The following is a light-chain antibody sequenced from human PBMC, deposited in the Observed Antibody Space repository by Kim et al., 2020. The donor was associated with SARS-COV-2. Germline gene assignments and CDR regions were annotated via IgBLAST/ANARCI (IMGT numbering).Light chain of an antibody. CDR3: SAWDSSLNVWV. CDR1: G. CDR2: RNN. V-gene: IGLV10-54*04. Sequence: GAAWLQQHQGHPPKLLSYRNNNRPSGISERFSASRSGDTASLTITGLQPEDETDYYCSAWDSSLNVWVFGGGTKVTVL. J-gene: IGLJ3*02.